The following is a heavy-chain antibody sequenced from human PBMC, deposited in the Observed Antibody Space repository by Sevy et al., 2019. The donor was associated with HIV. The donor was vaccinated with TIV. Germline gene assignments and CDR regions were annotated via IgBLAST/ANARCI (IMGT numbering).Heavy chain of an antibody. V-gene: IGHV3-74*01. J-gene: IGHJ6*02. Sequence: GGSLRLSCAASGFPFSSYWMHWVRQAPGKGLLWVSLINGDGGSANYGLSVKGRFIISRDNAKNTLYLQMNSLRVEDTAMYYCARAYAHYGDSIGFYYGMDVWGQGITVTVSS. CDR3: ARAYAHYGDSIGFYYGMDV. CDR1: GFPFSSYW. D-gene: IGHD4-17*01. CDR2: INGDGGSA.